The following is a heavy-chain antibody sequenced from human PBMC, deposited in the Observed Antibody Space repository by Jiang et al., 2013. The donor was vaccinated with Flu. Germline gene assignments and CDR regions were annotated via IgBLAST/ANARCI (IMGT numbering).Heavy chain of an antibody. J-gene: IGHJ4*02. V-gene: IGHV1-46*01. CDR3: ARGPPEGYYDSSGYYFDY. CDR2: INPSGGST. D-gene: IGHD3-22*01. Sequence: SGAEVKKPGASVKVSCKASGYTFTSYYMHWVRQAPGQGLEWMGIINPSGGSTSYAQKFQGRVTMTRDTSTSTVYMELSSLRSEDTAVYYCARGPPEGYYDSSGYYFDYWGQGTLVTVSS. CDR1: GYTFTSYY.